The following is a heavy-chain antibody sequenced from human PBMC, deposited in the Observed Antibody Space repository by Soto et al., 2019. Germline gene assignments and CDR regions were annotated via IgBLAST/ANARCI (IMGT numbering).Heavy chain of an antibody. CDR1: GYSFTDYH. CDR2: INPKSGGT. CDR3: AMGDPTACSTGVCYFSYNHDRDV. J-gene: IGHJ6*02. V-gene: IGHV1-2*04. Sequence: ASVKVSCKASGYSFTDYHIHWVRQAPGQGLEWLGRINPKSGGTSTAQKFQGWVTMTTDTSISTASMELTRLTSDDTAIYYCAMGDPTACSTGVCYFSYNHDRDVWG. D-gene: IGHD2-8*01.